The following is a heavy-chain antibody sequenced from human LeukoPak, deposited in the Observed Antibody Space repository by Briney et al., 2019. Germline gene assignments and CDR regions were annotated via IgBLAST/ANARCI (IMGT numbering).Heavy chain of an antibody. CDR2: IYHSGST. CDR1: GGSTSSGGYS. CDR3: ARTLRGYCSGGSCYYFDY. D-gene: IGHD2-15*01. J-gene: IGHJ4*02. Sequence: SETLSLTCAVSGGSTSSGGYSWSWIRQPPGKGLEWIGYIYHSGSTYYNPSLKSRVTISVDRSKNQFSLKLSSVTAADTAVYYCARTLRGYCSGGSCYYFDYWGQGTLVTVSS. V-gene: IGHV4-30-2*01.